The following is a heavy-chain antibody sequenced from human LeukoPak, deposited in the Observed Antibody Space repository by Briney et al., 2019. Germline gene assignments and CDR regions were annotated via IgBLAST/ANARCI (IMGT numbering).Heavy chain of an antibody. CDR3: ASQSAYLNPFDY. D-gene: IGHD1-14*01. CDR2: IYYSGST. J-gene: IGHJ4*02. V-gene: IGHV4-59*08. CDR1: GGSISSYY. Sequence: SETLSLTCTVSGGSISSYYWSWIRQPPGRGLEWIGYIYYSGSTNYSPSLKSRVTMSVDTSKNQFSLKLSSVTAADTAVYFCASQSAYLNPFDYRGQGTLVTVSS.